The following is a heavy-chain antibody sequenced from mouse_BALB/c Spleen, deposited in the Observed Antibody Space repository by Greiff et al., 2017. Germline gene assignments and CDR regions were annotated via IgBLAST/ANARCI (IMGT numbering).Heavy chain of an antibody. CDR2: IDPANGNT. CDR3: ARGITFDY. V-gene: IGHV14-3*02. Sequence: SGAELVKPGASVKLSCTASGFNIKDTYMHWVKQRPEQGLEWIGRIDPANGNTKYDPKFQGKATITADTSSNTAYLQLSSLTSEDTAVYYCARGITFDYWGQGTTLTVSS. CDR1: GFNIKDTY. J-gene: IGHJ2*01. D-gene: IGHD2-4*01.